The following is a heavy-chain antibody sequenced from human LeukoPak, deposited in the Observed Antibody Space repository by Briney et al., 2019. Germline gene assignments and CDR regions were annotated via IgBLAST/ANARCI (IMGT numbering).Heavy chain of an antibody. J-gene: IGHJ6*02. CDR2: IYYAGTT. CDR3: ARHPPVPVFQNGMDV. V-gene: IGHV4-59*08. CDR1: GGSIISYY. D-gene: IGHD2-2*01. Sequence: PSETLSLTCTVSGGSIISYYWSWIRQPPGKGLEWIGYIYYAGTTNHNPSLKSRLTISVDTSKNQFSLKLSSVTAADTAVYFCARHPPVPVFQNGMDVWGQGTTVTVSS.